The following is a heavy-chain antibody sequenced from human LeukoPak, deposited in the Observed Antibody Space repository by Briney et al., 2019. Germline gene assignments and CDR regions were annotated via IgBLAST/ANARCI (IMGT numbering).Heavy chain of an antibody. CDR3: AKTTGTSDYVWGSYRYDAFDI. D-gene: IGHD3-16*02. V-gene: IGHV3-30*18. Sequence: GGSLRLSCAASGGTFSSYGMHWVRQAPGKGLEWVAVISYGGSERYYAAFVKGRFTISRDTSRNPMSVQMNSLSAADTAVYYCAKTTGTSDYVWGSYRYDAFDIWGQGTMVTVSS. CDR1: GGTFSSYG. J-gene: IGHJ3*02. CDR2: ISYGGSER.